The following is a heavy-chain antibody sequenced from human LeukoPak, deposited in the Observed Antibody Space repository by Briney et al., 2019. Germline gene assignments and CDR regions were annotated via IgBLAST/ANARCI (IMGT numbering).Heavy chain of an antibody. CDR2: IYYSGST. D-gene: IGHD3-3*01. Sequence: SETLSLTCTVSGGSISSYYWSWIRRPPGKGLEWIGYIYYSGSTNYNPSLKSRVTISVDTSKNQFSLKLSSVTAADTAVYYCARQPVLRFLEWLPPDGMDVWGQGTTVTVSS. CDR3: ARQPVLRFLEWLPPDGMDV. CDR1: GGSISSYY. J-gene: IGHJ6*02. V-gene: IGHV4-59*08.